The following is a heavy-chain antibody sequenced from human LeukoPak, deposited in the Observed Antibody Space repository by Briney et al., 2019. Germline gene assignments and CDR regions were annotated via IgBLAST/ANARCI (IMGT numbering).Heavy chain of an antibody. J-gene: IGHJ4*02. CDR3: ARGLCSEKSRGRYYFDY. CDR2: INHSGST. Sequence: SETLSLTCAVYGGSFSGYYWSWIRQPPGKGLEWIGEINHSGSTNYNPSLKSRVTISVDTSKNQFSLKLSSVTAADTAVYYCARGLCSEKSRGRYYFDYWGQGTLVTVSS. V-gene: IGHV4-34*01. CDR1: GGSFSGYY. D-gene: IGHD3-10*02.